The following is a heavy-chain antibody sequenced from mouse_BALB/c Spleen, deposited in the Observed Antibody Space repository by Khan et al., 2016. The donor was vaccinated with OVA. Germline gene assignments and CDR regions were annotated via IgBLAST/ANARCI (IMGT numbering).Heavy chain of an antibody. CDR1: GFTFSDYT. J-gene: IGHJ4*01. Sequence: EVELVESGGGLVKPGGSLKLSCAASGFTFSDYTMSWVRQTPEKRLEWVATISSGGSYTYYPDSVKGRFTISRDNAKNTLYLQMSSLKSEDTAMYYGTIRWDVGDYDAIDYWGQGTSVTVSS. V-gene: IGHV5-6-4*01. D-gene: IGHD4-1*01. CDR2: ISSGGSYT. CDR3: TIRWDVGDYDAIDY.